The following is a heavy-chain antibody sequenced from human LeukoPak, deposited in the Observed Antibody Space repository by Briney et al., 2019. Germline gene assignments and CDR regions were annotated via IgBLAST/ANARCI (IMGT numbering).Heavy chain of an antibody. CDR1: GGSISSYY. CDR3: ARSDIVLMVYAIEDFDY. CDR2: IYYSGST. J-gene: IGHJ4*02. Sequence: SETPSLTCTVSGGSISSYYWSWIRQPPGKGLEWIGYIYYSGSTNYNPSLKSRVTISVDTSKNQFSLKLSSVTAADTAVYYCARSDIVLMVYAIEDFDYWGQGTLVTVSS. V-gene: IGHV4-59*01. D-gene: IGHD2-8*01.